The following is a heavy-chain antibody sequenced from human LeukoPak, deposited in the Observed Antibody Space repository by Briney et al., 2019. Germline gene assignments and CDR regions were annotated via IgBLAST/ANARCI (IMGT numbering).Heavy chain of an antibody. J-gene: IGHJ6*03. D-gene: IGHD4-11*01. CDR3: ARVDYSGYYYYMDV. CDR2: ISSSGSTI. Sequence: GGSLRLSCAASGFTFSDYYMSWIRQAPGKGLEWVSYISSSGSTIYYADSVKGRFTISRDNAKNSLYLQMNSLRAEDTAVYYCARVDYSGYYYYMDVWGQGTTVTVSS. V-gene: IGHV3-11*01. CDR1: GFTFSDYY.